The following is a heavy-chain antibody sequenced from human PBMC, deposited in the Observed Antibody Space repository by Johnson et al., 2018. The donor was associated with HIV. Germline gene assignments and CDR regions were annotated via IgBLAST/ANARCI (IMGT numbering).Heavy chain of an antibody. CDR3: AKDSVPVVWVEGDDAFDI. D-gene: IGHD5/OR15-5a*01. Sequence: VQLVESGGGLVQPGGSLRLSCAASGFTFSSYAMSWVRQAPGKGLEWVSAISGSGGSTYYADSVKGRFTISRDNSKNTLYLQMNSRRAEDTAVDYCAKDSVPVVWVEGDDAFDIWGQGTMVTVSS. J-gene: IGHJ3*02. CDR1: GFTFSSYA. V-gene: IGHV3-23*04. CDR2: ISGSGGST.